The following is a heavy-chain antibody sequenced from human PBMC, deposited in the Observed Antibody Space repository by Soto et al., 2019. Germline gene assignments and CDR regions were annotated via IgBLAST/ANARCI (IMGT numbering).Heavy chain of an antibody. J-gene: IGHJ4*02. CDR2: IYSGGST. CDR3: AGRVYGAPL. CDR1: GGSISSSSYY. V-gene: IGHV4-39*01. D-gene: IGHD3-10*01. Sequence: SETLSLTCTVSGGSISSSSYYWGWIRQPPGKGLEWIGSIYSGGSTYYNPSLKSRVTISVDTSKNQFSLKLSSVTAADTAVYYCAGRVYGAPLWGQGALVTV.